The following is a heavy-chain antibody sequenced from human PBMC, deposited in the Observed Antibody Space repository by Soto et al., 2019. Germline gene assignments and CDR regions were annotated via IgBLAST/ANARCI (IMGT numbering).Heavy chain of an antibody. CDR2: INHSGST. CDR3: ARQTYTTTWPFDY. D-gene: IGHD6-13*01. J-gene: IGHJ4*02. Sequence: PSETLSLTCAVYGGSFSGYYWSWIRQPPGKGLEWIGEINHSGSTNYNPSLKSRVTISVDTSKNQFSLNLSSVTAADTAVYYCARQTYTTTWPFDYWGQGTQVTVSS. CDR1: GGSFSGYY. V-gene: IGHV4-34*01.